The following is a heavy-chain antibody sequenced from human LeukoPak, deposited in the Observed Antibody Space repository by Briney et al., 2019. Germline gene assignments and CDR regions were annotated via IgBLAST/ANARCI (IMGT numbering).Heavy chain of an antibody. CDR2: ISSSSSYI. V-gene: IGHV3-21*01. CDR3: ARDKVHAFDI. CDR1: GFTFSSYS. J-gene: IGHJ3*02. Sequence: PGGSLRLSCAASGFTFSSYSMNWVRQAPGKGLEWVSSISSSSSYIYYADSVKGQFTISRDNSKNTLYLQMNSLRAEDTAVYYCARDKVHAFDIWGQGTMVTVSS.